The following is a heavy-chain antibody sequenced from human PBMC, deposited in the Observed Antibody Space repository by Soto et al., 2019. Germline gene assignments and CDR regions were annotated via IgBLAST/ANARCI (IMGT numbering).Heavy chain of an antibody. CDR2: ISAYNGNT. D-gene: IGHD4-17*01. Sequence: ASVKVSCKASGYTFTSYGISWVRQAPGQGLEWMGWISAYNGNTNYAQKLQGRVTMTTDTSTSTAYMELRSLRSDDTAVYYCASIISSRYGGYTLLDYWGQGTLVTVSS. J-gene: IGHJ4*02. V-gene: IGHV1-18*01. CDR3: ASIISSRYGGYTLLDY. CDR1: GYTFTSYG.